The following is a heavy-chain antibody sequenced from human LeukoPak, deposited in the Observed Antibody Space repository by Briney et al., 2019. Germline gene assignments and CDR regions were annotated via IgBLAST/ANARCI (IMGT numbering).Heavy chain of an antibody. D-gene: IGHD6-13*01. CDR1: GGSFSGYY. J-gene: IGHJ5*02. Sequence: SETLSLTCAVYGGSFSGYYWSWIRQPPGKGLEWIGEINHSGSTNYNPSLKSRVTMSVDTSKNQFSLKLSSVTAADTAVYYCARAYIAAGWFDPWGQGTLVTVSS. V-gene: IGHV4-34*01. CDR3: ARAYIAAGWFDP. CDR2: INHSGST.